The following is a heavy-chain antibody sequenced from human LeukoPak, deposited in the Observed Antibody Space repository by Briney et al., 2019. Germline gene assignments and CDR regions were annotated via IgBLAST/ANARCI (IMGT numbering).Heavy chain of an antibody. J-gene: IGHJ4*02. CDR2: IYSGGST. D-gene: IGHD3-9*01. CDR1: GFTVSSNY. V-gene: IGHV3-53*01. Sequence: GGSLRLSCAASGFTVSSNYMSWVRQAPGKGLEWVSVIYSGGSTYYADSVKGRFTISRDNSKNTLYLQMNSLRAEDTAVYYCAKDLGFGYFDWLLPFDYWGQGTLVTVSS. CDR3: AKDLGFGYFDWLLPFDY.